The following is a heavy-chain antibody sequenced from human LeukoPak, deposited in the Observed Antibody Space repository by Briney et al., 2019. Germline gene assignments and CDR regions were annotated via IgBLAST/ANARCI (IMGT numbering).Heavy chain of an antibody. J-gene: IGHJ6*02. D-gene: IGHD5-24*01. CDR3: ARGGSGMATIAYYYGMDV. Sequence: PGRSLRLSCAASGFTFSSYGMHWVRQAPGKGLEWVAVISYDGSNKYYADSVKGRFTISRDNSKNTLYLQMNSLRAEDTAVYYCARGGSGMATIAYYYGMDVWGQGTTVTVSS. CDR1: GFTFSSYG. V-gene: IGHV3-30*03. CDR2: ISYDGSNK.